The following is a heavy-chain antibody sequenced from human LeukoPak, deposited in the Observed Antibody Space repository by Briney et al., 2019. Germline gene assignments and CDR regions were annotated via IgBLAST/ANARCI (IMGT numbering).Heavy chain of an antibody. D-gene: IGHD6-6*01. J-gene: IGHJ6*03. Sequence: SETLSLTCAVYGGSFSDYYWSWIRQPSGKGLEWIGEVNDSGSTNNNPSLKSRVIMSVGTSKNQFSLKLSSVTAADTAVYYCARVYSSSLYYYYYYMDVWGKGTTVTVSS. CDR2: VNDSGST. CDR1: GGSFSDYY. V-gene: IGHV4-34*01. CDR3: ARVYSSSLYYYYYYMDV.